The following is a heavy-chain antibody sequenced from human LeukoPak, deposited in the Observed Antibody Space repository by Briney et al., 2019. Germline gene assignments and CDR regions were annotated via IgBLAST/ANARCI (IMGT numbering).Heavy chain of an antibody. D-gene: IGHD1-26*01. CDR1: GGSISSDY. CDR3: AREWVPTSPDYFDY. CDR2: IHTGGST. J-gene: IGHJ4*01. V-gene: IGHV4-4*07. Sequence: SETLSLTCTVSGGSISSDYWSCLRQPAGKGLEWIGRIHTGGSTTHYNPSLKSRVSMSVDTSKNQFSLKLSSVTAADTAVYYCAREWVPTSPDYFDYWGHGILVTVSS.